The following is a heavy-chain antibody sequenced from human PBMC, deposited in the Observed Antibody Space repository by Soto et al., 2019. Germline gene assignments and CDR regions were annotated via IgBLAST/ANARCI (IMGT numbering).Heavy chain of an antibody. D-gene: IGHD5-12*01. V-gene: IGHV1-24*01. CDR2: FDPEDGET. Sequence: ASVKVSCKVSGYTLTELSMHWVRQAPGKGLEWMGGFDPEDGETIYAQKFQGRVTMTEDTSTDTAYMELSSLRSEDTAVYYCAPSRGRYSGYDLIWFDPWGQGTLVTVSS. J-gene: IGHJ5*02. CDR3: APSRGRYSGYDLIWFDP. CDR1: GYTLTELS.